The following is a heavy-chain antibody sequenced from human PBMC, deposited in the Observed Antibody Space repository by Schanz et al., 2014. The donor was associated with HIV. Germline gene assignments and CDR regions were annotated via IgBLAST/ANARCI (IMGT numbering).Heavy chain of an antibody. V-gene: IGHV3-23*01. CDR1: GFTFTNHA. CDR3: AKPEYDSRGNSQSHFDS. D-gene: IGHD3-22*01. Sequence: EVQLLESGGGLAQPGGSLTLSCAASGFTFTNHALSWVRQAPGRGLEWVSAISGSISTTFYADSVKGRFTISRDKSKNTLYLQMNSLRAEDTAVYYCAKPEYDSRGNSQSHFDSWGQGTLVTVSS. J-gene: IGHJ4*02. CDR2: ISGSISTT.